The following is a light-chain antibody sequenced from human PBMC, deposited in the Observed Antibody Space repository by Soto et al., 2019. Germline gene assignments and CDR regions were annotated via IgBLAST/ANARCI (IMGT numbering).Light chain of an antibody. CDR2: KVS. V-gene: IGKV2-30*02. CDR1: QSLVHSDGIAY. J-gene: IGKJ5*01. Sequence: DGVMTQSPLSLPVTLGHPASISCRSNQSLVHSDGIAYFSWFQQRPGRSPRRLIYKVSNRDSGVPARFSGSGSGTDFALKISRVEAEDVGVYYCMQGTHWPINFGQGTRLEIK. CDR3: MQGTHWPIN.